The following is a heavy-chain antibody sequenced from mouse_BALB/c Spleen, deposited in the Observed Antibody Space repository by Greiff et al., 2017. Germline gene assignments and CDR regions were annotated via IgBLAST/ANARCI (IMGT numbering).Heavy chain of an antibody. Sequence: EVKLVESGGGLVQTGGSRKLSCAASGFTFSSFGMHWVRQAPEKGLEWVAYISSGSSTIYYADTVKGRFTISRDNPKNTLFLQMTSLRSEDTAMYYCARSVVDAMDYWGQGTSVTVSS. CDR2: ISSGSSTI. J-gene: IGHJ4*01. CDR3: ARSVVDAMDY. V-gene: IGHV5-17*02. D-gene: IGHD1-1*01. CDR1: GFTFSSFG.